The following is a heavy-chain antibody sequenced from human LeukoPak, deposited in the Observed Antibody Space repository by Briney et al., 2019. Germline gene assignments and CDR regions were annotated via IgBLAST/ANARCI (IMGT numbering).Heavy chain of an antibody. Sequence: GGPLRLSCAASVFIFNNYAMSWVRQAPGKGREWVSDIKWNGNSRGYAHSVRGRFTIYTDNSNNSLYLQMNSLRVEATAFYYSARDDLLHRNWFDPWGQGTLVTVSS. V-gene: IGHV3-20*04. CDR3: ARDDLLHRNWFDP. CDR2: IKWNGNSR. J-gene: IGHJ5*02. CDR1: VFIFNNYA. D-gene: IGHD3-22*01.